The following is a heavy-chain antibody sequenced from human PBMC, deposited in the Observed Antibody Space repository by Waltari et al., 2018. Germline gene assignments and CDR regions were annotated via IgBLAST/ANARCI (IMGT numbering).Heavy chain of an antibody. V-gene: IGHV4-39*01. CDR2: IYYSGST. CDR3: ASTPSFQAARLYFDY. CDR1: GGSIRSSSYY. D-gene: IGHD6-6*01. Sequence: QLQLQESGPGLVKPSETLSLTCTVSGGSIRSSSYYWGWIRQPPGKGLEWIGSIYYSGSTYYNPSLKSRVTISVDTSKNQFSLKLSSVTAADTAVYYCASTPSFQAARLYFDYWGQGTLVTVSS. J-gene: IGHJ4*02.